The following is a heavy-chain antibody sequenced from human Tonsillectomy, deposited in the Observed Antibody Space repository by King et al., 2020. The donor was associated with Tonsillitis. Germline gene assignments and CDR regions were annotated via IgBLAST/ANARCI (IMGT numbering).Heavy chain of an antibody. CDR1: GYTFTNYG. CDR3: ARAITYYDFWSGYHFDY. V-gene: IGHV1-18*01. CDR2: ISGYNGNT. Sequence: QLVQSGAEVKKPGASVKVSCEASGYTFTNYGISWVRLAPGQGLEWMGWISGYNGNTHYAQKFQGRVTMTTDTSTNTAYMELRSLRSDDTDVYYCARAITYYDFWSGYHFDYWGQGTLVTVSS. J-gene: IGHJ4*02. D-gene: IGHD3-3*01.